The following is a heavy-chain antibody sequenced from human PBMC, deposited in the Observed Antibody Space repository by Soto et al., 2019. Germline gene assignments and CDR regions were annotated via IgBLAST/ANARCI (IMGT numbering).Heavy chain of an antibody. V-gene: IGHV4-59*01. CDR3: ARVSRRNYYGSLDY. CDR1: GGSISSYY. Sequence: KTSETLSLTCTVSGGSISSYYWSWIRQPPGKGLEWIGYIYYSGSTNYNPSLKSRVTISVDTSKNQFSLKLSSVTAADTAVYYCARVSRRNYYGSLDYWGQGTLVTVSS. CDR2: IYYSGST. D-gene: IGHD3-10*01. J-gene: IGHJ4*02.